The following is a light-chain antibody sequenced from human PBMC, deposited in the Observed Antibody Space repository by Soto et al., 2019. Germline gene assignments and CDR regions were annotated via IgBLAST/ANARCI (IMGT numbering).Light chain of an antibody. CDR2: DAS. CDR1: QSVTNS. V-gene: IGKV3-11*01. CDR3: QQHISWPLT. J-gene: IGKJ4*01. Sequence: PGERATLSCRASQSVTNSLAWYQQKPGQAPRLLVYDASNRATGIPTRFSGSGSGTDFTLTISNLEPEDFAVYYCQQHISWPLTFGGGTKVEI.